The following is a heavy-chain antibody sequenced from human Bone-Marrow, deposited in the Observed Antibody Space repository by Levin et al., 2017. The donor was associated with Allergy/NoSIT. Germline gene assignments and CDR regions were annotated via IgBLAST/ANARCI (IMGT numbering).Heavy chain of an antibody. V-gene: IGHV4-59*01. CDR2: IYYSGST. Sequence: GSLRLSCTVSGGSISSYYWSWIRQPPGKGLEWIGYIYYSGSTNYNPSLKSRVTISVDTSKNQFSLKLSSVTAADTAVYYCARVSSGWHPWGQGTLVTVSS. J-gene: IGHJ5*02. CDR3: ARVSSGWHP. CDR1: GGSISSYY. D-gene: IGHD6-19*01.